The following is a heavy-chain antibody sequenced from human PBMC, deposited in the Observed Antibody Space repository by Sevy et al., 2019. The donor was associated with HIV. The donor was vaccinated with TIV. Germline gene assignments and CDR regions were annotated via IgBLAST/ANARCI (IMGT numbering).Heavy chain of an antibody. D-gene: IGHD2-15*01. J-gene: IGHJ4*02. Sequence: GGSLRLSCSASGFTFSSYAMHWVRQAPGKGLEYVSAISSNGGSTYYADSVKGRFTISRDNSKNTLYPQMSSLRAEDTAVYYCVKDFVVVAATPLYYFDYWGQGTLVTVSS. V-gene: IGHV3-64D*06. CDR2: ISSNGGST. CDR1: GFTFSSYA. CDR3: VKDFVVVAATPLYYFDY.